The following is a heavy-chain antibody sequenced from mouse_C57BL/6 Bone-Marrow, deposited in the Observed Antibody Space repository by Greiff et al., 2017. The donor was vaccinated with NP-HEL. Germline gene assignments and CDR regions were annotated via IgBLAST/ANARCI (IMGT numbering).Heavy chain of an antibody. V-gene: IGHV1-72*01. CDR3: ESQNYYCSSYVGYYFDY. CDR1: GFTFTSYW. D-gene: IGHD1-1*01. CDR2: IDPNSGGT. Sequence: QVQLQQPGAELVKPGASVKLSCKASGFTFTSYWMHWVKQRPGRGLEWIGRIDPNSGGTKYNEKFKSKATMTVDKPSSTTYMQLSSLSSEDSAIYYCESQNYYCSSYVGYYFDYWGQGTTLTVSS. J-gene: IGHJ2*01.